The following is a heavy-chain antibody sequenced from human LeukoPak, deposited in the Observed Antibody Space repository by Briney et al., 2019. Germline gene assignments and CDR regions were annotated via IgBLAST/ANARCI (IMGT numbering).Heavy chain of an antibody. V-gene: IGHV4-39*01. D-gene: IGHD6-19*01. J-gene: IGHJ4*02. CDR3: ARMMYGNGWNRYYFDY. Sequence: PSETLSLTCTVSVDSISSYNHYWGWIRQPPGKGLEWLGSICYGGSTHDNPSLKSRVTISVDTSKNQFSLRVTSATAADTAVYYCARMMYGNGWNRYYFDYWGQGTLVTVSS. CDR1: VDSISSYNHY. CDR2: ICYGGST.